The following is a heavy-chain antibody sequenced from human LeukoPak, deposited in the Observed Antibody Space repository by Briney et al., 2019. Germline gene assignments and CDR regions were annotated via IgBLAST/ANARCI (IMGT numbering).Heavy chain of an antibody. CDR2: IHYSGRI. V-gene: IGHV4-34*01. J-gene: IGHJ4*02. CDR3: SRGTDAYKCGNS. D-gene: IGHD5-24*01. CDR1: GGSFSGYY. Sequence: SETLSLTCAVYGGSFSGYYWTWIRQPPGKGLEWIGEIHYSGRINYNPSLKGRVTISADTSNNHFSLKMNSVTAADTAVYYCSRGTDAYKCGNSWGQGTLVTVSS.